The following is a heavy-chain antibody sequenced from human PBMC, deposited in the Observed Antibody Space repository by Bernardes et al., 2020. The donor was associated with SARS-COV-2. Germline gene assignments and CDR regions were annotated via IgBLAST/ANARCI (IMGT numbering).Heavy chain of an antibody. J-gene: IGHJ6*02. Sequence: ASVKVSCKASGYMFKMYGISWVRQAPGQGLEWVGWISAYNGKTNFAQNLQGRVTMTTDTSTSTAYMELRGLRSDDTATYYCARSPSGVGRVLIIGVLVGPDSYFYMDVWGQGTTGTVS. V-gene: IGHV1-18*04. CDR3: ARSPSGVGRVLIIGVLVGPDSYFYMDV. CDR1: GYMFKMYG. CDR2: ISAYNGKT. D-gene: IGHD2-8*02.